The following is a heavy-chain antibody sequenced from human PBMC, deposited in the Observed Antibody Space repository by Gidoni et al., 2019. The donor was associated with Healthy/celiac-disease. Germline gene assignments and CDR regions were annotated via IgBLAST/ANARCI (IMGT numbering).Heavy chain of an antibody. J-gene: IGHJ6*02. V-gene: IGHV3-33*01. D-gene: IGHD3-3*01. CDR3: ARGSYYDFWSGPLQEYYGMDV. CDR1: GFTFRSYG. CDR2: IWYDGSNK. Sequence: QVQLVESGGGVVQPGRSLRLSCAASGFTFRSYGMHWVRQAPGKGLEWLAVIWYDGSNKYYADSVKGRFTISRDNSKNTLYLQMNSLRAEDTAVYYCARGSYYDFWSGPLQEYYGMDVWGQGTTVTVSS.